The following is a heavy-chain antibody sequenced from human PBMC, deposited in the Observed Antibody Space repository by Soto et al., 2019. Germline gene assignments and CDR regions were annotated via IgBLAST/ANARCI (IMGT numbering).Heavy chain of an antibody. Sequence: GVLRLSCAASGFTFSSYAMSWVRQAPGKGLEWVSAISGSGGSTYYADSVKGRFTISRDNSKNTLYLQMNSLRAEDTAVYYCAKLRSIAVGLDAFDIWGQGTMVTVPS. CDR3: AKLRSIAVGLDAFDI. CDR2: ISGSGGST. D-gene: IGHD6-19*01. J-gene: IGHJ3*02. CDR1: GFTFSSYA. V-gene: IGHV3-23*01.